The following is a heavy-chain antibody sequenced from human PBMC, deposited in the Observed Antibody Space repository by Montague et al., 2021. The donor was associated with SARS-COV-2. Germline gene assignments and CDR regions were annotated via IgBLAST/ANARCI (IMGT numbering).Heavy chain of an antibody. Sequence: CAISGDSVSSNSVAWLWIRQSPSRGLEWLGRTYYRSKWYSDYAPXVRGRLTVNPDASKNEFSLQLNYVTPEDTAVYYCVRYSGWFYFDFLGEGTLVTVSS. CDR1: GDSVSSNSVA. D-gene: IGHD6-19*01. J-gene: IGHJ4*02. V-gene: IGHV6-1*01. CDR2: TYYRSKWYS. CDR3: VRYSGWFYFDF.